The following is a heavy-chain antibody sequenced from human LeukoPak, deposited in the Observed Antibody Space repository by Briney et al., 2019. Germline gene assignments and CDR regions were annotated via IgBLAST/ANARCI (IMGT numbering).Heavy chain of an antibody. J-gene: IGHJ4*02. V-gene: IGHV4-59*01. CDR1: GGSISSYY. CDR3: ARVHSSGWYYFDY. D-gene: IGHD6-19*01. CDR2: ISDSGST. Sequence: PSETLSLTCTVSGGSISSYYWSWVRQPPGKGLEWIGYISDSGSTNYNPSLKSRVTISVDTSKNQFSLKLSSVTAADTAVYYCARVHSSGWYYFDYWGQGTLVTVSS.